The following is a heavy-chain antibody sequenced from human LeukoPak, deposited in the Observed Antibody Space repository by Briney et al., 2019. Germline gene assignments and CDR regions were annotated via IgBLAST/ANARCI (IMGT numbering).Heavy chain of an antibody. CDR1: DGSISSYY. CDR2: IHYSGST. Sequence: SETLSLTCTISDGSISSYYWNWIRQSPGKGLEWIGHIHYSGSTHYNPSLQSRVSISIDTSKNHFSLKLRSVTAVDTAVYYCARRLPSIPEGFGYWGQGTLVTVSS. J-gene: IGHJ4*02. CDR3: ARRLPSIPEGFGY. V-gene: IGHV4-59*01.